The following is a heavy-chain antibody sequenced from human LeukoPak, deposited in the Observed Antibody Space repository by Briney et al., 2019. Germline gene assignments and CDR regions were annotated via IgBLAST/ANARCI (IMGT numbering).Heavy chain of an antibody. J-gene: IGHJ4*02. CDR1: GFTFSGYS. Sequence: PGGSLRLSCAASGFTFSGYSMNWVRQAPGKGLEWVSSISSSSSYIYYADSVKGRFTISRDNAKNSLYLQMNSLRAEDTAVYYCARDSSYYYGSGSPLDYWGQGTLVTVSS. V-gene: IGHV3-21*01. D-gene: IGHD3-10*01. CDR3: ARDSSYYYGSGSPLDY. CDR2: ISSSSSYI.